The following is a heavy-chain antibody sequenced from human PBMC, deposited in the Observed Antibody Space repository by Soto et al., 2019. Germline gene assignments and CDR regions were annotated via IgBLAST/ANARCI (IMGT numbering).Heavy chain of an antibody. CDR2: ISYDGSNK. V-gene: IGHV3-30-3*01. J-gene: IGHJ2*01. Sequence: QVQLVESGGGVVQPGRSLRLSCAASGLTFSSYAMHWVRQAPGKGLEWVAVISYDGSNKYYADSVKGRFTISRDNSTNTLYLQMNSLRAEDTAVYYCARPLWRDDYNWGYFDLWGRGTLVTVSS. D-gene: IGHD4-4*01. CDR3: ARPLWRDDYNWGYFDL. CDR1: GLTFSSYA.